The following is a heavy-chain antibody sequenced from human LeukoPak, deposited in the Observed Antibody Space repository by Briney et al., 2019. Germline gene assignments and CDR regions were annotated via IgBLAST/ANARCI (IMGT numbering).Heavy chain of an antibody. CDR3: ARREGGYYDSSGYYPGGYFDY. J-gene: IGHJ4*02. CDR1: GGSISSSSYY. V-gene: IGHV4-39*07. CDR2: IYFSGGS. Sequence: PSETLSLTCSVSGGSISSSSYYWGWIRQPPGKGLEWIGSIYFSGGSYYNPSLKSRVNISVDTSKNQFSLELSSLTAADTAVYYCARREGGYYDSSGYYPGGYFDYWGQGTLVTVSS. D-gene: IGHD3-22*01.